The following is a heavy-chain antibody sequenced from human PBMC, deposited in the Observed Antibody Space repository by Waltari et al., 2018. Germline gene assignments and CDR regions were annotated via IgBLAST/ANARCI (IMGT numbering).Heavy chain of an antibody. CDR1: DYSIRSGYF. D-gene: IGHD6-13*01. V-gene: IGHV4-38-2*01. J-gene: IGHJ6*01. Sequence: VHLQESGPGLVKPSETLSLTCGVSDYSIRSGYFWGWIRQPPGKGLEWIGSWYRSGSTYDNPSLQSRVTISADTSKNQFSLNLTSVTAADTAVYYCARVSSSWYLGDYFYYGVDVWGQGATVTVSS. CDR2: WYRSGST. CDR3: ARVSSSWYLGDYFYYGVDV.